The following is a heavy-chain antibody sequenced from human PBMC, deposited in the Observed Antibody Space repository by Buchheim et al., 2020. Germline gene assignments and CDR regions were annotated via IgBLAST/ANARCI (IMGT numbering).Heavy chain of an antibody. CDR3: AKNYDFWSGYYLSYYYYGMDV. CDR1: GFTFSSYG. V-gene: IGHV3-30*02. CDR2: IRYDGSNK. D-gene: IGHD3-3*01. J-gene: IGHJ6*02. Sequence: QVQLEESGGGVVQPGRSLRLSCAASGFTFSSYGMHWVRQAPGKGLEWVAFIRYDGSNKYYADSVKGRFTISRDNSKNTLYLQMNSLRAEDTAVYYCAKNYDFWSGYYLSYYYYGMDVWGQGTT.